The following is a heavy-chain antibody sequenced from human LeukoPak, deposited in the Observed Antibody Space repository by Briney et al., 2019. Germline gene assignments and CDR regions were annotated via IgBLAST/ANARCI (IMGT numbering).Heavy chain of an antibody. CDR3: AKRGYGGNSGGYYFDY. J-gene: IGHJ4*02. V-gene: IGHV3-23*01. CDR1: GFTFSSYA. D-gene: IGHD4-23*01. CDR2: ISGSGGST. Sequence: GGSLRLSCAASGFTFSSYAMSWVRQAPGKGLEWVSAISGSGGSTYYADSVKGRFTISRDNSKNTLYLQMSSLRAEDTAVYYCAKRGYGGNSGGYYFDYWGQGTLVTVSS.